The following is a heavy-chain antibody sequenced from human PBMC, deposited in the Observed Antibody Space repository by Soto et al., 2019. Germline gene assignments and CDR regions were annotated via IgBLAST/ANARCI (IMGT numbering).Heavy chain of an antibody. CDR3: SRDGSGSYYVGWFDP. D-gene: IGHD1-26*01. CDR2: INPNSGGT. J-gene: IGHJ5*02. V-gene: IGHV1-2*02. Sequence: QVQLVQSGAEVKKPGASVKVSCKASGYTFTGYYMHWVRQAPGQGLEWMGWINPNSGGTNYAQKFQGRVTMTRETSISTAYMELSRLRSDDTAVYYCSRDGSGSYYVGWFDPWGQGTLVTVSS. CDR1: GYTFTGYY.